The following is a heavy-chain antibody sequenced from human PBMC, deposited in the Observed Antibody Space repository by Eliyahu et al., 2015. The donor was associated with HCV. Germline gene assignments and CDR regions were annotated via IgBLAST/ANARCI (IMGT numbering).Heavy chain of an antibody. J-gene: IGHJ6*02. CDR3: ARGEYCSSTSCFVLRPTRYGMDV. CDR2: INHSGST. Sequence: QVQLQQWGAGLLKPSETLSLTCAVYGGSFSGYYWSXIRQPPGKGLEWIGEINHSGSTNYNPSLKSRVTISVDTSKNQFSLKLSSVTAADTAVYYCARGEYCSSTSCFVLRPTRYGMDVWGQGTTVTVSS. CDR1: GGSFSGYY. V-gene: IGHV4-34*01. D-gene: IGHD2-2*01.